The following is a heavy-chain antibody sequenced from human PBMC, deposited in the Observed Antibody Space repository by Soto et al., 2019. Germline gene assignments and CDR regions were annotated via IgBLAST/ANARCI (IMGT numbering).Heavy chain of an antibody. V-gene: IGHV1-69*13. CDR3: ARENTGGYYSSRWFDH. Sequence: SVKVSCKASGGTFSSYAISWVRQAPGQGLEWMGGIIPIFGTANCAQKFQGRVTITADESTSTAYIELSSLRSEDTAVYYCARENTGGYYSSRWFDHWGQGILVTFSS. D-gene: IGHD3-22*01. J-gene: IGHJ5*02. CDR1: GGTFSSYA. CDR2: IIPIFGTA.